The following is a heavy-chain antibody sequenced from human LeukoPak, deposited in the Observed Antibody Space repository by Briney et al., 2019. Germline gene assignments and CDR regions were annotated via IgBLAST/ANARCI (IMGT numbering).Heavy chain of an antibody. D-gene: IGHD3-16*02. CDR1: GDSISRYY. CDR3: ARVQLSNNYFDY. J-gene: IGHJ4*02. V-gene: IGHV4-59*01. CDR2: IYYSVST. Sequence: PSETLSLTCTVSGDSISRYYWSWIRQPPGKGPEWIGYIYYSVSTSYNPSLKSRVTISADTSKNQFSLRLSSVTAADTAVYYCARVQLSNNYFDYWGQGTLVTVSS.